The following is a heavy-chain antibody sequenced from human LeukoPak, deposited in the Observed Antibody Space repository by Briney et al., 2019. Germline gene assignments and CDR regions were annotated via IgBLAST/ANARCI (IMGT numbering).Heavy chain of an antibody. Sequence: QAGGSLRLSCAASGFTFSGYAMNWVRQAPGKGLEWVAYISSSSGTIYYTDSVKGRFTISRDNAKNSVFLQMSSLSGGDTAVYYCAKVPLRSGWKVFDYWGQGTLVTVSS. D-gene: IGHD6-19*01. V-gene: IGHV3-48*01. J-gene: IGHJ4*02. CDR3: AKVPLRSGWKVFDY. CDR2: ISSSSGTI. CDR1: GFTFSGYA.